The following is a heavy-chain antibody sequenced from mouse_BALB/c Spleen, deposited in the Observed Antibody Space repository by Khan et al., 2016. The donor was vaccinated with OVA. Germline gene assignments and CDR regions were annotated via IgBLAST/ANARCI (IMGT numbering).Heavy chain of an antibody. J-gene: IGHJ3*01. Sequence: VQLQESGAELVKPGTSVKLSCKATGYTFTSYDINWVRQRPEQGLDWIGWIFPGDGSTKYNEKFKGKATLTTDKSSSTAYMQLSRLTSEDSAVYFCVRGGYGGFAYWGQGTLVTVSA. CDR2: IFPGDGST. CDR3: VRGGYGGFAY. CDR1: GYTFTSYD. D-gene: IGHD2-14*01. V-gene: IGHV1-85*01.